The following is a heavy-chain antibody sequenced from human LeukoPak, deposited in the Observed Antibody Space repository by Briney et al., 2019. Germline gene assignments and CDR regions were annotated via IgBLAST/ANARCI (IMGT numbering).Heavy chain of an antibody. Sequence: PSETLSLTCTVSGGSISSGGYYWSWIRQHPAKSLEWIGYIYYSGSTYYNPSLKSRVTISVDTSKNQFSLKLSSVTAADTAVYYCARALYYDFWSGYEKTFDYWGQGTLVTVSS. CDR3: ARALYYDFWSGYEKTFDY. CDR1: GGSISSGGYY. D-gene: IGHD3-3*01. J-gene: IGHJ4*02. V-gene: IGHV4-31*03. CDR2: IYYSGST.